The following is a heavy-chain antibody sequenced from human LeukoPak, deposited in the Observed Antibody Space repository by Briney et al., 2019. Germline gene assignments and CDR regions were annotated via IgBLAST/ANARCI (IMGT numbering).Heavy chain of an antibody. CDR3: ARDPQLHYYDSSGYSNDAFDI. D-gene: IGHD3-22*01. Sequence: PSETLSLTCTVSGGSISSSSYHWGWIRQPPGKGLEWIGSIYYSGSTYYNPSLKSRVTISVDTSKNQFSLKLSSVTAADTAVYYCARDPQLHYYDSSGYSNDAFDIWGQGTMVTVSS. J-gene: IGHJ3*02. V-gene: IGHV4-39*07. CDR2: IYYSGST. CDR1: GGSISSSSYH.